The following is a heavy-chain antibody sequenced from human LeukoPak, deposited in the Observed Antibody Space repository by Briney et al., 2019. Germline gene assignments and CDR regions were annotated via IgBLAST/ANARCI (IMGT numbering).Heavy chain of an antibody. J-gene: IGHJ4*02. V-gene: IGHV1-24*01. CDR3: ATADKWEPLDY. Sequence: ASVKVSCKVSGASLSETSIHWVRQAPGQWLEWMGGFDPEDGESIFAQRFQGRFSMTEDTSTDTAYMGLRSPRPEDTAVYYCATADKWEPLDYWGQGTLVTVSS. CDR1: GASLSETS. CDR2: FDPEDGES. D-gene: IGHD1-26*01.